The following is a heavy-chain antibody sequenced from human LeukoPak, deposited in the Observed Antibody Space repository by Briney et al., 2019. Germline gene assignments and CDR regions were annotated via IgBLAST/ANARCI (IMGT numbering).Heavy chain of an antibody. CDR2: IYSGGST. CDR1: GFTVSSNY. D-gene: IGHD1-26*01. Sequence: GGSLRLSCAASGFTVSSNYMSWVRQAPGKGLEWVSVIYSGGSTYYADSVKGRFTISRDNSKNTLYLQMNSLRAEDTAVYYCARDLAVGAIKHWGQGTLVTVSS. V-gene: IGHV3-66*01. J-gene: IGHJ4*02. CDR3: ARDLAVGAIKH.